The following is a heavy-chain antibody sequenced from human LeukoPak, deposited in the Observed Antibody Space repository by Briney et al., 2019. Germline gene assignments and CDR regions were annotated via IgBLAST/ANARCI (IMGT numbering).Heavy chain of an antibody. D-gene: IGHD3-10*01. V-gene: IGHV4-61*02. CDR1: GGSLSSGSYY. Sequence: SETLSLTCTVSGGSLSSGSYYWSWIRQPAGKGLEWIGRIYTSGSTNYNPSLKSRVTISVDTSKNQFSLKLSSVTAADTAVYYCARGKGFGELLPWEFDYWGQGTLVTVSS. CDR2: IYTSGST. CDR3: ARGKGFGELLPWEFDY. J-gene: IGHJ4*02.